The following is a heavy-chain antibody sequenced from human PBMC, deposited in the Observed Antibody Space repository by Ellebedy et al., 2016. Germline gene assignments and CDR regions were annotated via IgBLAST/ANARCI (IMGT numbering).Heavy chain of an antibody. J-gene: IGHJ3*02. Sequence: SETLSLTCTVSGGSISSYYWSWIRQPPGKGLEWIGHIYNSGSTNYNPSFKSRVTISVDTSKYQFSLKLRSVTAADTAKYYCARWGAGDADAFDIWGQGTMVTVSS. CDR1: GGSISSYY. D-gene: IGHD1-26*01. CDR2: IYNSGST. V-gene: IGHV4-59*01. CDR3: ARWGAGDADAFDI.